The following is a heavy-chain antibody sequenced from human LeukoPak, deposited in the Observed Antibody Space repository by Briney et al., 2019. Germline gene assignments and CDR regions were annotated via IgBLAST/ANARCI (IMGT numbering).Heavy chain of an antibody. CDR1: GGSISSSSYY. CDR2: IYYSGNT. Sequence: SETLSLTCTVSGGSISSSSYYWGWIRQPPGKGLEWIGSIYYSGNTYYNPSLKSRVTISVDTSKNQFSLKLSSVTAADTAVYYCARLDLAAAGTGFDYWGQGTLVTVSS. D-gene: IGHD6-13*01. CDR3: ARLDLAAAGTGFDY. J-gene: IGHJ4*02. V-gene: IGHV4-39*01.